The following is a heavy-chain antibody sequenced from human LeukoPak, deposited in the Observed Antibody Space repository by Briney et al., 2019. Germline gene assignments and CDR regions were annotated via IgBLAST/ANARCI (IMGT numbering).Heavy chain of an antibody. CDR1: GFTFDDYA. Sequence: GGSLRLSCAASGFTFDDYAMHWVRQAPGKGLEWVSGISWNSGGIGYADSVKGRFTISRDNAKNSLYLQMNSLRAEDMALYYCAKDGSGSYSYAFDIWGQGTMVTVSS. J-gene: IGHJ3*02. CDR2: ISWNSGGI. D-gene: IGHD1-26*01. CDR3: AKDGSGSYSYAFDI. V-gene: IGHV3-9*03.